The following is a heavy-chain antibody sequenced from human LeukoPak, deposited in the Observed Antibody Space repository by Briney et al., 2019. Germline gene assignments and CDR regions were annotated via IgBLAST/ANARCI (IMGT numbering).Heavy chain of an antibody. J-gene: IGHJ6*02. CDR2: ISGSGGST. CDR1: GFTFSGYA. V-gene: IGHV3-23*01. CDR3: AKAWETKQHYYYGMEV. D-gene: IGHD1-26*01. Sequence: GGSLRLSCAASGFTFSGYAMSWVRQAPGKGLEWVSAISGSGGSTYYADSVKRRFTISRDNPKNTLYLQMNSLRAEDTAEYYCAKAWETKQHYYYGMEVWGQGTTVIVSS.